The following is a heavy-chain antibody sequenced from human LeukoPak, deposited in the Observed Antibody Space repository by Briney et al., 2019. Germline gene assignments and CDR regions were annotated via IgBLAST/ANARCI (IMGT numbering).Heavy chain of an antibody. CDR2: INHSGST. CDR3: ARGVPSITIFGVVIRAGSWFAP. V-gene: IGHV4-34*01. Sequence: SETLSLTCAVYGGSFSGYYWSWIRQPPGKGLEWIGEINHSGSTNYNPSLKSRVTISVDTSKNQFSLKLSSVTAADTAVYYCARGVPSITIFGVVIRAGSWFAPWGQGTLVTVSS. D-gene: IGHD3-3*01. J-gene: IGHJ5*01. CDR1: GGSFSGYY.